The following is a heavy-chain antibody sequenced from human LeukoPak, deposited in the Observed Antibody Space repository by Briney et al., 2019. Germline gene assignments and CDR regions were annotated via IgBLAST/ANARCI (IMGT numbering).Heavy chain of an antibody. V-gene: IGHV1-69*13. CDR1: GYTFINYG. J-gene: IGHJ4*02. CDR3: ARFASSSGWFF. Sequence: GASVKVSCKASGYTFINYGISWVRQAPGQGLEWMGGIIPIFGTANYAQKFQGRVTITADESTSTAYMELSSLRSEDTAVYYCARFASSSGWFFWGQGTLVTVSS. CDR2: IIPIFGTA. D-gene: IGHD6-19*01.